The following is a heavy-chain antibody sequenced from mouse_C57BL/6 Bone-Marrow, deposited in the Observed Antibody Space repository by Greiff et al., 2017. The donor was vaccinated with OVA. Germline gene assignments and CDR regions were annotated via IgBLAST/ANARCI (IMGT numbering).Heavy chain of an antibody. V-gene: IGHV1-64*01. D-gene: IGHD1-1*01. Sequence: QVQLQQPGAELVKPGASVKLSCKASGYTFTSYWMHWVKQRPGQGLEWIGMIHPNSGSTNYNEKFKSKATLTVDKSSSTAYMQLSSLTSEDSAVYYCARSITTEVARNFDYWGQGTTLTVST. J-gene: IGHJ2*01. CDR3: ARSITTEVARNFDY. CDR1: GYTFTSYW. CDR2: IHPNSGST.